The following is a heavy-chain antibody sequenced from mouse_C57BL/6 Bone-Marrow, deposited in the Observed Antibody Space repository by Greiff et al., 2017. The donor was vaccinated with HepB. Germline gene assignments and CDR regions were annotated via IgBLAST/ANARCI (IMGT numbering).Heavy chain of an antibody. CDR3: ARSGGFFSIYYYGSSYVDY. V-gene: IGHV1-50*01. J-gene: IGHJ2*01. CDR2: IDPSDSYT. Sequence: QVQLQQPGAELVKPGASVKLSCKASGYTFTSYWMQWVKQRPGQGLEWIGEIDPSDSYTNYNQKFKGKATLTVDTSSSTAYMQLSNLTSEDSAGYDCARSGGFFSIYYYGSSYVDYWGQGTTLTVSP. D-gene: IGHD1-1*01. CDR1: GYTFTSYW.